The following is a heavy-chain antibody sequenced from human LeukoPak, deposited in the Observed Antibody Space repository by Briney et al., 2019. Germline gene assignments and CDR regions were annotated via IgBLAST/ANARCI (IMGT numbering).Heavy chain of an antibody. Sequence: GGSLRLSCAASGFTFSSYAMSWVRQAPGKGLEWVSVISSSGSSTYYADSVKGRFTISRDNLKNTLYLQMNSLRAEDTAVYYCAKDPKWESHHYFDKWGQGILVTVSS. J-gene: IGHJ4*02. V-gene: IGHV3-23*01. CDR3: AKDPKWESHHYFDK. D-gene: IGHD1-26*01. CDR1: GFTFSSYA. CDR2: ISSSGSST.